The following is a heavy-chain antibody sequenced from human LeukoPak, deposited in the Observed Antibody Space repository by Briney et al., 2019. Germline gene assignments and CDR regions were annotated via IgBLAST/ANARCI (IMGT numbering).Heavy chain of an antibody. D-gene: IGHD2-15*01. CDR2: INPNSGGT. CDR1: GYSFTGYY. CDR3: ARGALSGYWWSHTGACSGGSCYFDY. V-gene: IGHV1-2*02. Sequence: ASVKASCKASGYSFTGYYMHWVRRAPGQGLEWMGWINPNSGGTNYAQKFQGRVTMTRDTSIRTAYMELSRLRSDDTAVYYCARGALSGYWWSHTGACSGGSCYFDYWGQGTLVTVSS. J-gene: IGHJ4*02.